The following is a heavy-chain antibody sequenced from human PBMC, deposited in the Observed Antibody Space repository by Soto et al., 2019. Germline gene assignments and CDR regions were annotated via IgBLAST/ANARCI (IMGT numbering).Heavy chain of an antibody. J-gene: IGHJ3*02. CDR1: GFTFSSYG. CDR3: AKDESFDSSSWHTPWAFDI. Sequence: QVQLVESGGGVVQPGRSLRLSCAASGFTFSSYGMHWVRQAPGKGLEWVAVISYDGSNKYYADSVKGRFTISRDNSKNTLYLQMNSLRAEDTVVYYCAKDESFDSSSWHTPWAFDIWGQGTMVAVSS. CDR2: ISYDGSNK. V-gene: IGHV3-30*18. D-gene: IGHD6-13*01.